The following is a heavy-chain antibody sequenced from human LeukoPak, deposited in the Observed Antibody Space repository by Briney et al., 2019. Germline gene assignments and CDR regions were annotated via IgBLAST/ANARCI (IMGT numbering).Heavy chain of an antibody. V-gene: IGHV1-2*02. Sequence: ASVKVSCQASGYTFTGYYMHWVRQAPGQGLEWMGWINPNSGCTNYAQKFQGRVTMTRDTSISTAYMELSRLRSDDTAVYYCAIWHSSGYYTYNWFDPWGQGTLVTVSS. CDR1: GYTFTGYY. CDR2: INPNSGCT. D-gene: IGHD3-22*01. J-gene: IGHJ5*02. CDR3: AIWHSSGYYTYNWFDP.